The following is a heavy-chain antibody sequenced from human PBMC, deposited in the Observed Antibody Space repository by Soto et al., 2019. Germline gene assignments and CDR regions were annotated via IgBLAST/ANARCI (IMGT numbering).Heavy chain of an antibody. Sequence: GASVKVSCKASGYTFTSYYMHWVRQAPGQGLEWMGIINPSGGSTSYAQKFQGRVTMTRDTSTSTVYMELSSLRSEDTAVYYCARAEGWYDGQRYKYFDYWGQGTLVTVSS. CDR2: INPSGGST. V-gene: IGHV1-46*01. J-gene: IGHJ4*02. CDR3: ARAEGWYDGQRYKYFDY. CDR1: GYTFTSYY. D-gene: IGHD6-19*01.